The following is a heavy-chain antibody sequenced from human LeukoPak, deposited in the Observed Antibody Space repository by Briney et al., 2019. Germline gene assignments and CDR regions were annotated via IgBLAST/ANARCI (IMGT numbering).Heavy chain of an antibody. CDR2: INTNTGNP. V-gene: IGHV7-4-1*02. J-gene: IGHJ6*02. CDR1: GGTFSSYA. D-gene: IGHD6-19*01. CDR3: ARDDRPDSSGWYDTWIRVPPLIQYGMDV. Sequence: ASVKVSCKASGGTFSSYAMNWVRQAPGQGLEWMGWINTNTGNPTYAQGFTGRFVFSLDTSVSTAYLQISSLKAEDTAVYYCARDDRPDSSGWYDTWIRVPPLIQYGMDVWGQGTTVTVSS.